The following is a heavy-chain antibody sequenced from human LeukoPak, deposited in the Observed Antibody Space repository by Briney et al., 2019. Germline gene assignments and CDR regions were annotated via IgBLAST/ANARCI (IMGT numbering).Heavy chain of an antibody. CDR3: ARDSSPQIWFGESLIDY. Sequence: GGSLRLSCAASGFTFSSYAMHWVRQAPGKGLEYVSAISSNGGSTYYANSVKGRFTISRDNSKNTLYLQMGSLRAEDMAVYYCARDSSPQIWFGESLIDYWGQGTLVTVSS. CDR2: ISSNGGST. J-gene: IGHJ4*02. D-gene: IGHD3-10*01. CDR1: GFTFSSYA. V-gene: IGHV3-64*01.